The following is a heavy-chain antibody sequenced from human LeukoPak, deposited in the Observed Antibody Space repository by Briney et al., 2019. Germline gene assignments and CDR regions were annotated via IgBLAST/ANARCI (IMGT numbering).Heavy chain of an antibody. J-gene: IGHJ4*02. CDR3: ARTKGRAVGQTAFQY. Sequence: SETLSLTCTVSGASFSNDYHWGWIRQSPGKGLEWIGTMGYGGRTYFSPSLKSRVSLSIDMSRTYFSLILKSVSAADTAVYYCARTKGRAVGQTAFQYWGQGTLVTVSA. D-gene: IGHD1-26*01. CDR1: GASFSNDYH. V-gene: IGHV4-39*07. CDR2: MGYGGRT.